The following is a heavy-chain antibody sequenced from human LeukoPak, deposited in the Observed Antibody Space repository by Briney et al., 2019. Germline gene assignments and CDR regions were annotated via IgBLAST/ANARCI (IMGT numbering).Heavy chain of an antibody. D-gene: IGHD2/OR15-2a*01. CDR3: ARSTTPNENEYFEH. V-gene: IGHV1-69*06. J-gene: IGHJ1*01. CDR1: GGTFSSYA. Sequence: GGSVKVSCKASGGTFSSYAISWVRQAPGQGLEWMGGIIPIFGTANYAQKFQGRVTITADKSTSTAYMDLSRLRSDDTAVYYCARSTTPNENEYFEHWGQGTLVTVSS. CDR2: IIPIFGTA.